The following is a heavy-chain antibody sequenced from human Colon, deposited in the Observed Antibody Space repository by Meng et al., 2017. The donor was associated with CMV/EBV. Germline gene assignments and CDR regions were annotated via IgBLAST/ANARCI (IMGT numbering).Heavy chain of an antibody. J-gene: IGHJ4*02. Sequence: SETLSLTCTVSGGSISSSSYYWGWIRQPPGKGLEWIGSVYYSGSTYYNPSLKSRVTISVDTSKNQFSLKLSSVTAADSAVYYCARQGPIYYGSGGQIDDWGQGTLVTVSS. D-gene: IGHD3-10*01. V-gene: IGHV4-39*07. CDR2: VYYSGST. CDR3: ARQGPIYYGSGGQIDD. CDR1: GGSISSSSYY.